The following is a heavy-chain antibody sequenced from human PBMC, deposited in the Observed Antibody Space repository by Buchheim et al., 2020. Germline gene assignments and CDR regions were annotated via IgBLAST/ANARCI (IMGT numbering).Heavy chain of an antibody. V-gene: IGHV3-21*01. D-gene: IGHD2-21*01. Sequence: EVQLVESGGGLVKPGGSLRLSCAASGFTFSSYSMNWVRQAPGKGLEWVSSISSSSSYIYYADSVKGRFTISRDNSKNTLYLQMNSLRAEDTAVYYCATLPYSVLGYYYYGMDVWGQGTT. CDR1: GFTFSSYS. CDR3: ATLPYSVLGYYYYGMDV. CDR2: ISSSSSYI. J-gene: IGHJ6*02.